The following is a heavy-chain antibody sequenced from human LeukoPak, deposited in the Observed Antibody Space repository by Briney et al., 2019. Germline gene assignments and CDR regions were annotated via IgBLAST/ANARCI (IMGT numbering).Heavy chain of an antibody. CDR3: ARRYDWNYVYFDY. J-gene: IGHJ4*02. CDR2: ISYSGST. D-gene: IGHD1-7*01. V-gene: IGHV4-39*01. CDR1: SGSIRSKTYY. Sequence: SETLSLTCTVSSGSIRSKTYYWDRIRQPPGKGLEWIGSISYSGSTYYNPSLKSRVTISGDTSENQFSLKLSSVTAADTAVYYCARRYDWNYVYFDYWGQGTLVTVSS.